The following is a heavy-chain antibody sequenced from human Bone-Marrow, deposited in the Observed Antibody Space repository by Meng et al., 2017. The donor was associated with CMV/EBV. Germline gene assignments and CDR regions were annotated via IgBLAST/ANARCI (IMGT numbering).Heavy chain of an antibody. CDR3: ARESPSVSYYYGMDV. D-gene: IGHD5/OR15-5a*01. Sequence: GESLKISCAASGFTFSSYAMSWVRQAPGKGLEWLSYISTTGFTIHYADSVKGRFTISRDNAKNSVFLQMSSLRAEDTAVYYCARESPSVSYYYGMDVWGQGTTVTVSS. CDR2: ISTTGFTI. J-gene: IGHJ6*02. V-gene: IGHV3-48*04. CDR1: GFTFSSYA.